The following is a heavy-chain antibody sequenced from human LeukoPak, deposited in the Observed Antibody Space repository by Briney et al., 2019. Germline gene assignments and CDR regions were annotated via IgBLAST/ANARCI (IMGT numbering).Heavy chain of an antibody. CDR1: GYSISSDYY. J-gene: IGHJ6*03. CDR3: ARECPGLRFGELSLKGYYYYYMDV. Sequence: SETLSLTCSVSGYSISSDYYWGCIRQPPGEGLEWIGFIYYSGSTYYNPSLKSRVAISVDTSKNQFSLKLSSVTAADTAMYYCARECPGLRFGELSLKGYYYYYMDVWGKGTTVTVSS. V-gene: IGHV4-38-2*02. CDR2: IYYSGST. D-gene: IGHD3-10*01.